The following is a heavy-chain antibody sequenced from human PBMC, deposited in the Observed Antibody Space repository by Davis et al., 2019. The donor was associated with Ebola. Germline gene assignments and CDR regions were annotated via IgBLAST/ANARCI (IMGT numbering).Heavy chain of an antibody. D-gene: IGHD3-3*01. Sequence: GGSLRLSCAASGFIFSGSAIHWVRQASGKGLEWVGRIRSKAHSHATAYAASMKGRFTISRDDSQNTAFLQMNSLRAEDTAVYYCAKSGLSFGVVKYHYGMDVWGKGTTVTVSS. CDR3: AKSGLSFGVVKYHYGMDV. J-gene: IGHJ6*04. CDR1: GFIFSGSA. V-gene: IGHV3-73*01. CDR2: IRSKAHSHAT.